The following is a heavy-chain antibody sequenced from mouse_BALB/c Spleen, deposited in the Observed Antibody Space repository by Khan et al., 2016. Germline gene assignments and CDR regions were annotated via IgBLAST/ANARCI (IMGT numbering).Heavy chain of an antibody. Sequence: EVELVESGGGLVKPGGSLKLSCAASGFTFSDYYMYWVRQTPEKRLEWVAPISYGCSASYFSDSVKGRFTISRDNAKNNRNLKMSSLKYEDTAMYYCARALYGYDYAMDYWGQGTSVTVSS. CDR3: ARALYGYDYAMDY. D-gene: IGHD2-2*01. V-gene: IGHV5-4*02. J-gene: IGHJ4*01. CDR1: GFTFSDYY. CDR2: ISYGCSAS.